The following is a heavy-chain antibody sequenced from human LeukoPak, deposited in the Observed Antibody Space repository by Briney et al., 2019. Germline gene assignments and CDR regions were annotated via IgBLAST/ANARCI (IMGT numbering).Heavy chain of an antibody. D-gene: IGHD3-16*02. CDR3: ARESDDYVWGSYRSYYFDY. CDR2: IYYSGST. J-gene: IGHJ4*02. Sequence: SETLSLTCTVSGGSISSYYWGWIRQPPGKGLEWIGYIYYSGSTNYNPSLKSRVTISVDTSKNQFSLKLSSVTAADTAVYYCARESDDYVWGSYRSYYFDYWGQGTLVTVSS. CDR1: GGSISSYY. V-gene: IGHV4-59*01.